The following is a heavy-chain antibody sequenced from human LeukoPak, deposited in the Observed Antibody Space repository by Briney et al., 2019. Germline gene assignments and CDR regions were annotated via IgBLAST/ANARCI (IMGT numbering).Heavy chain of an antibody. V-gene: IGHV4-34*01. CDR3: AGSDFWSGPTDY. CDR1: GGSFSGYY. Sequence: SETLSLTCAVYGGSFSGYYWSWIRQPPGKGLEWIGEINHSGSTNYNPSLKGRVTISVDTSKNQFSLKLSSVTAADTAVYYCAGSDFWSGPTDYWGQGTLVTVSS. D-gene: IGHD3-3*01. CDR2: INHSGST. J-gene: IGHJ4*02.